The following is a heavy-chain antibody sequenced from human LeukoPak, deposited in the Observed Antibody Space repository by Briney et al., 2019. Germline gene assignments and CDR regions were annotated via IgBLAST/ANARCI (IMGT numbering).Heavy chain of an antibody. CDR1: GFTFSSYC. Sequence: GGSLRLSCAASGFTFSSYCMSWVRQAPGKGLEWVANINQEGSEKYYVDSVKGRFTISRDNAKNSLYLQMNSLRAEDTAVYYCARFDVLRYFDWSIRDAFEIWGQRTMVTVSS. CDR2: INQEGSEK. J-gene: IGHJ3*02. D-gene: IGHD3-9*01. V-gene: IGHV3-7*01. CDR3: ARFDVLRYFDWSIRDAFEI.